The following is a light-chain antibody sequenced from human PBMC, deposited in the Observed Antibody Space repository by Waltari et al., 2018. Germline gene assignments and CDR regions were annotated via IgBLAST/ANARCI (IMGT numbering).Light chain of an antibody. V-gene: IGKV3-15*01. J-gene: IGKJ4*01. CDR1: GTVTSN. Sequence: RGTVTSNCACYQHKPGPAHRLLMYGASTTPTGIPARFSGSESGTEFTLTITSLQSEDFAVYYCQQYNNWPLTFGGGTKVEI. CDR3: QQYNNWPLT. CDR2: GAS.